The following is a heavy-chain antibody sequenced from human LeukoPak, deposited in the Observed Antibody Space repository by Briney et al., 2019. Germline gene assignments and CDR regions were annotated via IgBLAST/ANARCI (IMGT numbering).Heavy chain of an antibody. CDR1: GGSISSSSYY. CDR2: IYYSGST. CDR3: ARHLQYYYDSSGYYDYFDY. D-gene: IGHD3-22*01. Sequence: SETLSLTCTVSGGSISSSSYYWGWIRQPPGKGLEWIGSIYYSGSTYYNPSLKSRVTISVDTSKNQFSLKLSSVTAADTAVYYCARHLQYYYDSSGYYDYFDYWGQGTLVTVSS. V-gene: IGHV4-39*01. J-gene: IGHJ4*02.